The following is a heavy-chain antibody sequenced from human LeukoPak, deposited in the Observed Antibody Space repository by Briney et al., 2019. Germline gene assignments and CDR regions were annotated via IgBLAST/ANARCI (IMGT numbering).Heavy chain of an antibody. Sequence: ASVKVSCKASGGTFSSYAISWVRQAPGQGLEWMGWISAYNGNTNYAQKLQGRVTVTTDTSTSTAYMELRSLRSDDTAVYYCARDRGSGWYVTIEGWFDPWGQGTLVTVSS. CDR1: GGTFSSYA. CDR3: ARDRGSGWYVTIEGWFDP. CDR2: ISAYNGNT. J-gene: IGHJ5*02. V-gene: IGHV1-18*01. D-gene: IGHD6-19*01.